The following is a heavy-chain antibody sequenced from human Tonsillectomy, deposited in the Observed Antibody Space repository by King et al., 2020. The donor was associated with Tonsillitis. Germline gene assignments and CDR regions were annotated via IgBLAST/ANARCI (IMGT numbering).Heavy chain of an antibody. V-gene: IGHV4-59*01. Sequence: VQLQESGPGLVKPSETLSLTCTVSGGSISSYYWSWIRQPPGKGLEWIGYIYYSGSTNYNPSLKSRVTISVDTSKNQFSLKLSSVTAEDTAVYYCARGLLSGAFDIWGQGTMVTVSS. CDR1: GGSISSYY. CDR3: ARGLLSGAFDI. CDR2: IYYSGST. D-gene: IGHD2-2*01. J-gene: IGHJ3*02.